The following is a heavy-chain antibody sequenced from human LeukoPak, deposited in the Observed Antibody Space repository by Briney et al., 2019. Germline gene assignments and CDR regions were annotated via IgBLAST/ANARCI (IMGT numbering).Heavy chain of an antibody. D-gene: IGHD6-13*01. Sequence: ASVKVSCKASGYTFTSYAMNWVRQAPGQGLEWMGWINTNTGNPTYAQGFTGRFVFSLDTSVSTAYLQISSLKAEGTAVYYCATTIAGREMPSGPTIWGQGTMVTVSS. V-gene: IGHV7-4-1*02. CDR1: GYTFTSYA. CDR2: INTNTGNP. J-gene: IGHJ3*02. CDR3: ATTIAGREMPSGPTI.